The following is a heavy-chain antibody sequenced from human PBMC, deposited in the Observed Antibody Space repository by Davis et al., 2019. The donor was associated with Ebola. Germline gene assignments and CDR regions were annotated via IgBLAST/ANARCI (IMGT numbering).Heavy chain of an antibody. D-gene: IGHD6-6*01. CDR1: GYTFSSYA. CDR2: IIPIFGTA. J-gene: IGHJ4*02. CDR3: ASRVWSSSSSGY. V-gene: IGHV1-69*13. Sequence: SVKVSCKASGYTFSSYAISWVRQAPGQGLEWMGGIIPIFGTANYAQKFQGRVTITADESTSTAYMELSSLRSEDTAVYYCASRVWSSSSSGYWGQGTLVTVSS.